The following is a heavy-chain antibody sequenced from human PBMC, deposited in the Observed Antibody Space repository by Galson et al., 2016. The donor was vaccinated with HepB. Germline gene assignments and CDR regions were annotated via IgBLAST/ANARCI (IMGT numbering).Heavy chain of an antibody. Sequence: SLRLSCAASGFTFSTYSMHWVRQAPGKGLEWVAIISYDGTNKYYADSVKGRFTISRDNSKNTLYLQVNSLRAEDTAVYFCASDPSSTGTLAYWGQGILVTVSS. V-gene: IGHV3-30-3*01. CDR1: GFTFSTYS. D-gene: IGHD1-1*01. CDR2: ISYDGTNK. J-gene: IGHJ4*02. CDR3: ASDPSSTGTLAY.